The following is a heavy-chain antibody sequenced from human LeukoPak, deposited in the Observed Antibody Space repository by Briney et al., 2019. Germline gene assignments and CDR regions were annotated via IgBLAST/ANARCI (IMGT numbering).Heavy chain of an antibody. Sequence: PSETLSLTCTVSGGSISSGSYYWSWIRQPAGKGLEWIGRIYTSGSTSYNPSLKSRVTISVDTSKNQFSLKLSSVTAADTAVYYCARDGGPLVSGSRIDNWFDPWGQGTLVTVSS. CDR1: GGSISSGSYY. J-gene: IGHJ5*02. CDR2: IYTSGST. CDR3: ARDGGPLVSGSRIDNWFDP. D-gene: IGHD2-15*01. V-gene: IGHV4-61*02.